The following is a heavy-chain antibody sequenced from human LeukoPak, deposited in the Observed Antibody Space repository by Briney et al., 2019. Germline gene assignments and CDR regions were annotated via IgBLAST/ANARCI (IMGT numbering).Heavy chain of an antibody. D-gene: IGHD2-2*01. V-gene: IGHV3-48*03. CDR2: ISSSGSSI. CDR1: EFTFSSYE. J-gene: IGHJ6*02. CDR3: ARDPRCSSMSCYRSSFYGMDV. Sequence: GGSLRRSCAASEFTFSSYEMNWVRQAPGKGLEWVSYISSSGSSIYYADSVKGRFTISRDNAKNSLYLQMNSLRAEDTAVYYCARDPRCSSMSCYRSSFYGMDVWGQGTTVTVSS.